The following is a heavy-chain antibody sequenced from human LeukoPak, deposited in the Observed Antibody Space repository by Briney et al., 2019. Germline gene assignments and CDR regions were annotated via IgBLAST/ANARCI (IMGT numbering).Heavy chain of an antibody. CDR2: INHSGST. J-gene: IGHJ3*02. CDR1: GGSFSGYY. Sequence: SETLSLTCAVYGGSFSGYYWSWIRQPPGKGLEWIGEINHSGSTNYNPSLKSRVTISVDTSKNQFSLKLSSVTAADTAVYYCATSGPDAFDIWGQGTMVTVSS. CDR3: ATSGPDAFDI. V-gene: IGHV4-34*01. D-gene: IGHD3-10*01.